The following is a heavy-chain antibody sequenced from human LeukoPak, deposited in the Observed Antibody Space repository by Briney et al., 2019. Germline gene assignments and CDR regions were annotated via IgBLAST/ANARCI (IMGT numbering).Heavy chain of an antibody. CDR3: ARVRRPVDYGDYGGFDY. V-gene: IGHV3-21*01. CDR1: GFTFSSYS. J-gene: IGHJ4*02. CDR2: ISSSSSYI. D-gene: IGHD4-17*01. Sequence: PGGSLRLSCAASGFTFSSYSMNWVRQAPGKGLEWVSSISSSSSYIYYADSVKGRFTISRDNAKNSLYLQMNSLRAEDTAVYYCARVRRPVDYGDYGGFDYWGQGTLVTVSS.